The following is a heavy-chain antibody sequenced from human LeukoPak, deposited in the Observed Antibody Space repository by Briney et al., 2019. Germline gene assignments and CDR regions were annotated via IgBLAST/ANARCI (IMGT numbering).Heavy chain of an antibody. CDR1: GFTFSNYG. D-gene: IGHD6-19*01. J-gene: IGHJ6*02. Sequence: GGSLRLSCAASGFTFSNYGMSWVRQARGKGPEWVSGMRGGGSIEYADSVRGRCTISRDNSKNTLYLEMNSLRAEDTAVYYCAKGGDRSGSLGGNGMDVWGQGTTVTVSS. CDR2: MRGGGSI. CDR3: AKGGDRSGSLGGNGMDV. V-gene: IGHV3-23*01.